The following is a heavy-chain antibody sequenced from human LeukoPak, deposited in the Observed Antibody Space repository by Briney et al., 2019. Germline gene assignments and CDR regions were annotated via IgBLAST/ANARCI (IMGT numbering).Heavy chain of an antibody. J-gene: IGHJ4*02. CDR3: ARDLLWFGEYGFDY. CDR1: GFTFSSYS. V-gene: IGHV3-48*01. D-gene: IGHD3-10*01. Sequence: PGGSLRLSCAASGFTFSSYSMNWVRQAPGKGLEWVSYISSSSSTIYYADSVKGRFTISRDNAKNSLDLQMNSLRAEDTAVYYCARDLLWFGEYGFDYWGQGTLVTVSS. CDR2: ISSSSSTI.